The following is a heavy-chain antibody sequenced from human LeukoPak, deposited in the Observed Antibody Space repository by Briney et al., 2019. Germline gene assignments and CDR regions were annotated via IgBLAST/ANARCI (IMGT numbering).Heavy chain of an antibody. V-gene: IGHV1-8*01. CDR1: GYTFTSYD. CDR2: MNPNSGNT. D-gene: IGHD3-22*01. J-gene: IGHJ4*02. CDR3: ARGGDSSGYQGLGY. Sequence: ASVKVSCKASGYTFTSYDINWVRQATGQGLEWMGWMNPNSGNTGYAQKFQGRVTMTRNTSISTAYMELSSLRSEDTAVYYCARGGDSSGYQGLGYWGQGTLVTVSS.